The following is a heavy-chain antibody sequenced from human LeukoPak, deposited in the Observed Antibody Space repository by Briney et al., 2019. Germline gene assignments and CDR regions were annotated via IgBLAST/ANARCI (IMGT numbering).Heavy chain of an antibody. CDR2: INPSGGST. Sequence: ASVKVSCKASGYTFTSYYMHWVRQAPGQGLEWMGIINPSGGSTSYAQKFQGRVTMTRDTSKNQFSLKLSSVTAADTAVYYCARGPVTNDAFDIWGQGTMVTVSS. V-gene: IGHV1-46*01. CDR3: ARGPVTNDAFDI. J-gene: IGHJ3*02. CDR1: GYTFTSYY. D-gene: IGHD4-17*01.